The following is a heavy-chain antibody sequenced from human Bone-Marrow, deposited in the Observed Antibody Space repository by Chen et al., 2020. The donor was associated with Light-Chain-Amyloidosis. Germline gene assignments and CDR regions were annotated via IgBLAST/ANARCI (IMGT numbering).Heavy chain of an antibody. CDR2: IKGGESDI. V-gene: IGHV3-74*01. CDR1: GFTFSDYW. D-gene: IGHD6-13*01. J-gene: IGHJ4*02. Sequence: DVQLVESGGGLVQPGGSLRLSCAASGFTFSDYWMHWVRQAPGKGLVWVSRIKGGESDIRYEDSVIGRFAISRDNAKNTLSLQVNSLRAEETANYYGARVPMATPGTGIDYWGQGALVTVSS. CDR3: ARVPMATPGTGIDY.